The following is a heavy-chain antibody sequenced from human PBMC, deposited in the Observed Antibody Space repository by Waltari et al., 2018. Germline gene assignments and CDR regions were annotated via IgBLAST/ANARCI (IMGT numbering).Heavy chain of an antibody. CDR2: ISSSSSYI. D-gene: IGHD2-15*01. CDR1: GFTFSSYS. CDR3: ARDYLGFDAFDI. Sequence: EVQLVESGGGLVKPGGSLRLSCAASGFTFSSYSMTWVRQAPGKGLEWVSSISSSSSYIYYADSVKGRFTISRDNAKNSLYLQMNSLRAEDTAVYYCARDYLGFDAFDIWGQGTMVTVSS. V-gene: IGHV3-21*01. J-gene: IGHJ3*02.